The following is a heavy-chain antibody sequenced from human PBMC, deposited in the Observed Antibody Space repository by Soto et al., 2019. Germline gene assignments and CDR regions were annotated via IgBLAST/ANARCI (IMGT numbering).Heavy chain of an antibody. D-gene: IGHD1-26*01. Sequence: DVQLVESGGGSVQPGGSLSLSCAATGFTFSYYWMHWGRQAPGKGLVWVSRIHSDGSSTTDADSVKGRFTISRDNAKNTLYLQMNSLRAEDTAVYYCARGQWGAFDLWGQVTMVTVAS. CDR2: IHSDGSST. CDR1: GFTFSYYW. J-gene: IGHJ3*01. CDR3: ARGQWGAFDL. V-gene: IGHV3-74*01.